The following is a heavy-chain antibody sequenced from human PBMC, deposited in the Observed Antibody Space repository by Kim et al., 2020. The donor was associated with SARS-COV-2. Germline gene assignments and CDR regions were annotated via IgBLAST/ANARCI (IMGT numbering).Heavy chain of an antibody. CDR2: IYYSGST. Sequence: SETLSLTCTVSGGSISSGGYYWSWIRQHPGKGLEWIGYIYYSGSTYYNPSLKSRVTISVDTSKNQFSLKLSSVTAADTAVYYCAREMEYSYGYIDYWGQGTLVTLSS. J-gene: IGHJ4*02. V-gene: IGHV4-31*03. CDR1: GGSISSGGYY. CDR3: AREMEYSYGYIDY. D-gene: IGHD5-18*01.